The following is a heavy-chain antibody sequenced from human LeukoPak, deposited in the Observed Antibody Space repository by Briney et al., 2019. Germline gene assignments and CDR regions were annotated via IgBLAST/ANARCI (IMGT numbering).Heavy chain of an antibody. CDR3: AKDEAYDFWSGPQSY. CDR2: ISWNSGSI. V-gene: IGHV3-9*01. Sequence: GGSLRLSCAASGFTFDDYAMHWVRQAPGKGLEWVSGISWNSGSIGYADSVKGRFTISRDNAKNSLYLQMNSLRAEDTALYYCAKDEAYDFWSGPQSYWGQGTLVTVSS. J-gene: IGHJ4*02. CDR1: GFTFDDYA. D-gene: IGHD3-3*01.